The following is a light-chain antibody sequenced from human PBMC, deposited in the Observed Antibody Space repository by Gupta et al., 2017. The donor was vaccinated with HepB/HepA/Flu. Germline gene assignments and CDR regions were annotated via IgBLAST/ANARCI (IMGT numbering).Light chain of an antibody. CDR1: SGHISYA. Sequence: QLVLTQSPSASASLGASVKLTCPLSSGHISYAIAWHQQQPEKGPRYLMKLNSDGSHSKGDGLPDRFSGSSSGAERYLTISSLQSEDEADYYCQTWGTGGVFGGGTKLTV. CDR2: LNSDGSH. V-gene: IGLV4-69*01. J-gene: IGLJ2*01. CDR3: QTWGTGGV.